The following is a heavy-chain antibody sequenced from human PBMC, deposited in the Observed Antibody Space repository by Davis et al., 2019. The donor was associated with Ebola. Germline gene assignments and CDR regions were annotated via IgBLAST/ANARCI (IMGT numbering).Heavy chain of an antibody. J-gene: IGHJ4*02. D-gene: IGHD6-6*01. CDR3: TLNAQLVRGEDY. V-gene: IGHV3-73*01. CDR1: GFTFSSYA. Sequence: GESLKISCAASGFTFSSYAMHWVRQAPGKGLEWVGRIRSKANSYATAYAASVKGRFTISRDDSKNTAYLQMNSLKTEDTAVYYCTLNAQLVRGEDYWGQGTLVTVPS. CDR2: IRSKANSYAT.